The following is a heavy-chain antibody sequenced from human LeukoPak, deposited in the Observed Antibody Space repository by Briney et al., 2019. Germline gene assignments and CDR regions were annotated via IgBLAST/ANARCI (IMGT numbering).Heavy chain of an antibody. J-gene: IGHJ4*02. D-gene: IGHD3-10*01. CDR2: ISDSGSGT. CDR3: ARNRSASGSYSPDY. V-gene: IGHV3-23*01. Sequence: GGSLRLSCAASGFTFGKSVMSWVRQAQGKGLEWVATISDSGSGTFYADSVKGRFTISRDNSQNTLYLQMNSLRAEDTAVYYCARNRSASGSYSPDYWGQGTLVAVSS. CDR1: GFTFGKSV.